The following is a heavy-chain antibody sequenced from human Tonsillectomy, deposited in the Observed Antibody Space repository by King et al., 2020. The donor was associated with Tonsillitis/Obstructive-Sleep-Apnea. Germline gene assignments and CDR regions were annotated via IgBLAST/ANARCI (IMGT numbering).Heavy chain of an antibody. CDR3: TGRNQFDY. Sequence: DVQLVESGGGLLKPGGSLRLSCVVSGFTFSNAWMSWVRQAPGKGLEWVGRIKSKTDGGTTDYAAPVKGRFTISRDDSKNTLYLQMNSLKTEDTAMCYCTGRNQFDYWGQGTLVTVSS. CDR1: GFTFSNAW. CDR2: IKSKTDGGTT. D-gene: IGHD1-14*01. J-gene: IGHJ4*02. V-gene: IGHV3-15*01.